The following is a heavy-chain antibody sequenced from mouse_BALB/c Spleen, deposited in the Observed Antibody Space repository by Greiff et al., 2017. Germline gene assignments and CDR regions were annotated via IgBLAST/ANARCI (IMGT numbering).Heavy chain of an antibody. CDR3: ARAKLLDY. Sequence: VQLQQSGPELVKPGASVKMSCKASGYTFTSYYIHWVKQRPGQGLEWIGWIYPGDGSTKYNEKFKGKTTLTADKSSSTAYMLLSSLTSEDSAIYFCARAKLLDYWGQGTTLTVSS. V-gene: IGHV1S56*01. CDR2: IYPGDGST. D-gene: IGHD1-2*01. CDR1: GYTFTSYY. J-gene: IGHJ2*01.